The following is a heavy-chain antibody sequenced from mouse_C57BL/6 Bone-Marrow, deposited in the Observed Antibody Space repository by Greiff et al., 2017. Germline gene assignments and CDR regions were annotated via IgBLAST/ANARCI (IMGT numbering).Heavy chain of an antibody. Sequence: EVTLVESGEGLVKPGGSLKLSCAASGFTFSSYAMSWVRQTPEKRLEWVAYISSGGDYIYYADTVKGRFTIFRDNARNTLYLQMSSLKSEDTAMYYCTRYYYGSSHWYFDVWGTGTTVTVSS. CDR3: TRYYYGSSHWYFDV. CDR2: ISSGGDYI. V-gene: IGHV5-9-1*02. CDR1: GFTFSSYA. J-gene: IGHJ1*03. D-gene: IGHD1-1*01.